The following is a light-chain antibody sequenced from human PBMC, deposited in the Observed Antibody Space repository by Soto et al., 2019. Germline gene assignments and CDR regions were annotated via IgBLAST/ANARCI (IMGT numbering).Light chain of an antibody. Sequence: QPVLTQPASVSGSPGQSITISCIGTNSDVGGYDFVSWYQQHPGKAPKLLIYEVSNRPSGVSNRFSGSKSGNTASLTISGLQAEDEADYYCSSFTVTITVLFGGGTKLTVL. V-gene: IGLV2-14*01. CDR3: SSFTVTITVL. J-gene: IGLJ2*01. CDR1: NSDVGGYDF. CDR2: EVS.